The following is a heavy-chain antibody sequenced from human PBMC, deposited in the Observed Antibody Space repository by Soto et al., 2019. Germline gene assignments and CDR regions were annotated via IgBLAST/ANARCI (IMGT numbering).Heavy chain of an antibody. Sequence: PSETLSLTCTVSGDSISSYYWSWIRQPAGKGLEWIGRIYSSGSTNYNPSLKSRVSMSVDTSKNQFSLELSSVTAADTAVYYCARDSQKVGTTRLYFGLWGRGTLVTVS. J-gene: IGHJ2*01. CDR2: IYSSGST. D-gene: IGHD1-26*01. CDR3: ARDSQKVGTTRLYFGL. CDR1: GDSISSYY. V-gene: IGHV4-4*07.